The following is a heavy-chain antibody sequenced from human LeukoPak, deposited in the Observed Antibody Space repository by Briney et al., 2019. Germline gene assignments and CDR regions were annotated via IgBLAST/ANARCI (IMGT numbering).Heavy chain of an antibody. CDR2: IKYDASST. CDR3: ARRGYTYGLDY. V-gene: IGHV3-74*01. Sequence: PGGSLRLSCAASGFTFSSHWMHWVRQAPGKGLVWVSRIKYDASSTNHADSVKGRFTISRDNSKNTLYLQMNSLRVEDTAVYYCARRGYTYGLDYWGQGTLVTVSS. D-gene: IGHD5-18*01. J-gene: IGHJ4*02. CDR1: GFTFSSHW.